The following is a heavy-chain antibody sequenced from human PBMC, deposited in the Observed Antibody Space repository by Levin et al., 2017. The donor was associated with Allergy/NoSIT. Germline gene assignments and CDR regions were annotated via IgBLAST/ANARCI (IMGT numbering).Heavy chain of an antibody. J-gene: IGHJ4*02. D-gene: IGHD4-23*01. CDR1: GFTFTYAR. CDR3: TTILDYGGTFFDF. V-gene: IGHV3-15*01. CDR2: IKGKPDGATT. Sequence: GESLKISCAASGFTFTYARMTWVRQAPGKGLEWVGRIKGKPDGATTDYAAPVRGRFTISRDDSKNTVYLQMDSLKTEDTAVYYCTTILDYGGTFFDFWGQGTLVTVSS.